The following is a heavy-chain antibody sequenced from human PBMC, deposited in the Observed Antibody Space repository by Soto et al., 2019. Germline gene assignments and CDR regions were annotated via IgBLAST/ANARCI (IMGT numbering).Heavy chain of an antibody. V-gene: IGHV2-5*02. CDR1: GFSLSADGVG. D-gene: IGHD2-2*01. Sequence: QITLKESGPTLVKPTQTLTLTCTFSGFSLSADGVGVGWIRQPPGKALEWLALIYWDDDNRYRPSLKSRLTITKDTSKNQVVLTMTNMDPVDTATYYCAHAYGGTSWPNDAFDVWGQGTVVTVSS. CDR2: IYWDDDN. CDR3: AHAYGGTSWPNDAFDV. J-gene: IGHJ3*01.